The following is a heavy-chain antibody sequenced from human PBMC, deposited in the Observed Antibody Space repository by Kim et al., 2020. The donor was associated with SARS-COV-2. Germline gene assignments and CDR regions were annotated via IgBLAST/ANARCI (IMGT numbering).Heavy chain of an antibody. CDR1: GFTFSSYW. D-gene: IGHD6-13*01. CDR3: ARADSSSWYSSHYYYGMDV. J-gene: IGHJ6*02. Sequence: LSLTCAASGFTFSSYWMHWVRQAPGKGLVWVSRINSDGSSTSYADSVKGRFTISRDNAKNTLYLQMNSLRAEDTAVYYCARADSSSWYSSHYYYGMDVWGQGTTVTVSS. CDR2: INSDGSST. V-gene: IGHV3-74*01.